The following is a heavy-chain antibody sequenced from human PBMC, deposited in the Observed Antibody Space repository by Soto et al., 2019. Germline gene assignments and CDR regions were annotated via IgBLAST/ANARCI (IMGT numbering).Heavy chain of an antibody. Sequence: SETLSLTCTASGGSISSYYWSWIRQPAGKGLEWIGRIYTSGSTNYNPSLERRVTMSVDTNKNKISQQQSSVTSADTAAEYCGRGLGIGEPSFDYWGQGTLVTVSS. CDR3: GRGLGIGEPSFDY. J-gene: IGHJ4*02. CDR1: GGSISSYY. V-gene: IGHV4-4*07. D-gene: IGHD7-27*01. CDR2: IYTSGST.